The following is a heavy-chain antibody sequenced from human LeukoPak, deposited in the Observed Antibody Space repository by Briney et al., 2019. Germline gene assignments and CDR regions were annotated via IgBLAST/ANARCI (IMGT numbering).Heavy chain of an antibody. CDR1: GFTFSSYW. D-gene: IGHD2-15*01. J-gene: IGHJ4*02. Sequence: GGSLRLSCAASGFTFSSYWMSWVRQAPGKGLEWVANIKQDGSEKYYVDSVKGRFTISRDNAKNSLYVQMNSLRAEDTAVYYCARDLIVVVVAGGFDYWGQGTLVTVSS. CDR3: ARDLIVVVVAGGFDY. CDR2: IKQDGSEK. V-gene: IGHV3-7*01.